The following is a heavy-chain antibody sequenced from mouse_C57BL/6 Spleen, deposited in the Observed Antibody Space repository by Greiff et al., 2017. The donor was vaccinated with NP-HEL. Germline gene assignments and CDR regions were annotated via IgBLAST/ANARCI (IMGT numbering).Heavy chain of an antibody. V-gene: IGHV1-80*01. CDR2: IYPGDGDT. CDR1: GYAFSSYW. Sequence: VQLQESGAELVKPGASVKISCKASGYAFSSYWMNWVKQRPGKGLEWIGQIYPGDGDTNYNGKFKGKATLTADKSSSTAYMQLSSLTSEDSAVDCGARQATVQRSRDWYFDVWGTGTTVTVSS. CDR3: ARQATVQRSRDWYFDV. D-gene: IGHD3-2*02. J-gene: IGHJ1*03.